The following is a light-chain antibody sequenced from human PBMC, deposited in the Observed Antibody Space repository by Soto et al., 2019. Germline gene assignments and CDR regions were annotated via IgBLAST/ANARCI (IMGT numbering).Light chain of an antibody. CDR3: QHYNSYSEA. CDR2: KAS. V-gene: IGKV1-5*03. J-gene: IGKJ1*01. Sequence: DIQMTQSPSTLSGSVGDRGTITCRASQTISSWLAWYQQKPGKAPKLLIYKASTLKSGVPSRFSGSGSGTECTLTISSLQPDDFATYYCQHYNSYSEAFGQGTKVELK. CDR1: QTISSW.